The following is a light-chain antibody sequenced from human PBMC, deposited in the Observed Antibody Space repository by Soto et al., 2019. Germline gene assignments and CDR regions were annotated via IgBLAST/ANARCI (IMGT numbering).Light chain of an antibody. J-gene: IGKJ1*01. CDR3: QHYNNWPPWT. V-gene: IGKV3-15*01. CDR2: GAS. Sequence: EIVMTQSPATLSVSPGERATLSCRASQSVSSNLAWYQQKPGQAPRLLIYGASTRAPGIPARFSGSGSGTEFTHTLSSLQSEDFAFYYCQHYNNWPPWTFGQGTKVEIK. CDR1: QSVSSN.